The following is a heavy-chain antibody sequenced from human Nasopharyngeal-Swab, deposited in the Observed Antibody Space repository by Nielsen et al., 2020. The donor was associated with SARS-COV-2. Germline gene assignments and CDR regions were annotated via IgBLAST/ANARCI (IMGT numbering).Heavy chain of an antibody. CDR3: ARDRSQRYLDY. J-gene: IGHJ4*02. CDR2: ISGSGGST. CDR1: GFTFSSYA. Sequence: GESLKISCAASGFTFSSYAMSWVRQAPGKGLEWVSAISGSGGSTYYADSVKGRFTISRDNSKNTLYLQMNSLRAEDTAVYYCARDRSQRYLDYWGQGTLVTVSS. V-gene: IGHV3-23*01.